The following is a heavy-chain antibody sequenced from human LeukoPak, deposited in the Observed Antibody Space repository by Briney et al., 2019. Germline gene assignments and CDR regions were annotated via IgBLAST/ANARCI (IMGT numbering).Heavy chain of an antibody. V-gene: IGHV6-1*01. D-gene: IGHD1-20*01. J-gene: IGHJ5*02. CDR3: ARDPDSSNEWGPFDP. CDR1: GASVSGSAS. Sequence: SQTLSLTCAISGASVSGSASWNWIRQSPSRGLEWLGRTYYRSKWYSEYATSVKSRISINADTSENQSFLQLNSVIPEDTAVYYCARDPDSSNEWGPFDPWGQGTLVTVSS. CDR2: TYYRSKWYS.